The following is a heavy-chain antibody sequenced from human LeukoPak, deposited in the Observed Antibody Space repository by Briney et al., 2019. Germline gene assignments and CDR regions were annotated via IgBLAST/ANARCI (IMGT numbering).Heavy chain of an antibody. CDR2: ISSSTSNI. V-gene: IGHV3-48*01. D-gene: IGHD2-21*01. J-gene: IGHJ4*02. CDR1: GFIFNSYG. CDR3: ARDGVMAETPFYFDS. Sequence: AGSLRLSCTGSGFIFNSYGITWVRQAPGKGLEWVAYISSSTSNIFYADSVKGRFTISRDHAKDSVLLQMNSLRVEDTALYFCARDGVMAETPFYFDSWGQGALVTVSS.